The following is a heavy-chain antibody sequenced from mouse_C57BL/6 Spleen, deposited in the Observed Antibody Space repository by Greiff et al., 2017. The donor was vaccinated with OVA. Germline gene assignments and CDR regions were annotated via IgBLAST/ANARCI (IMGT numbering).Heavy chain of an antibody. CDR2: IDPSDSYP. Sequence: QVQLQQPGAELVMPGASVKLSCKASGYTFTSYWMHWVKPRPGQGLEWIGEIDPSDSYPNYNQTFKGKSTLTVDKSSSPAYMQLSSLTSEDSAVYYCARWGDGYYVAWFAYWGQGTLVTVSA. D-gene: IGHD2-3*01. J-gene: IGHJ3*01. CDR3: ARWGDGYYVAWFAY. V-gene: IGHV1-69*01. CDR1: GYTFTSYW.